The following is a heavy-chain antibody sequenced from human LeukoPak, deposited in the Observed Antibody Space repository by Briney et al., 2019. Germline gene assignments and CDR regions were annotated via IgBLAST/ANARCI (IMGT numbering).Heavy chain of an antibody. CDR3: ARDVAAAGGIDY. V-gene: IGHV3-11*05. J-gene: IGHJ4*02. D-gene: IGHD6-13*01. Sequence: AGGSXRLSCAASGXTXXXXXXXXXXXXPXXXXXWXSXISXXSXXTXXADSVKGRFTISRDNAKNSLYLQMNSLRAEXTAVXXCARDVAAAGGIDYWGQGTLVTVSS. CDR2: ISXXSXXT. CDR1: GXTXXXXX.